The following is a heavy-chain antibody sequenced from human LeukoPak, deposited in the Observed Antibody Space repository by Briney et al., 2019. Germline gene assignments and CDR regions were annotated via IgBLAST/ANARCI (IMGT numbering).Heavy chain of an antibody. CDR2: IYSGGST. V-gene: IGHV3-NL1*01. Sequence: GSLRLSCSASGFTFRKFGMHWVRQAPGKGLEWVSVIYSGGSTYYADSVKGRFTISRDNSKNTLYLQMNSLRAEDTAVYYCATLPNLWFGEQYGMDVWGQGTTVTVSS. CDR3: ATLPNLWFGEQYGMDV. J-gene: IGHJ6*02. D-gene: IGHD3-10*01. CDR1: GFTFRKFG.